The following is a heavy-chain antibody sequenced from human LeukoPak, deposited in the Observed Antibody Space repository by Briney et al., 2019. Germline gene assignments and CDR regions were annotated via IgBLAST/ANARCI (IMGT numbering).Heavy chain of an antibody. J-gene: IGHJ5*02. CDR3: AIAVAAPHWFDP. V-gene: IGHV1-8*01. CDR2: MNPNSGNT. Sequence: GASVKVSCKASGYTFTSYDINWVRQATGQGLEWMGWMNPNSGNTGYAQKFQGRVTMTRNTSISTAYMELSSLRSEDTAVYYCAIAVAAPHWFDPWGQGTLVTVSS. CDR1: GYTFTSYD. D-gene: IGHD6-19*01.